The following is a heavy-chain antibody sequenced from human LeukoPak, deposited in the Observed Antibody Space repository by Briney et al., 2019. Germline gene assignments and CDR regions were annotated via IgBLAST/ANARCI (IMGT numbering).Heavy chain of an antibody. J-gene: IGHJ3*02. CDR2: IKSKIDGGAI. V-gene: IGHV3-15*01. CDR1: GFTFSEAW. CDR3: TRLRGCGGDCFDAFDI. D-gene: IGHD2-21*02. Sequence: AGGSLRLSCAVSGFTFSEAWMNWVRQAPGKGLEWVARIKSKIDGGAIDYAASVKGRFTISRDDSKSIAYLQMDSLKTEDTAVYYCTRLRGCGGDCFDAFDIWGQGTMVTVSS.